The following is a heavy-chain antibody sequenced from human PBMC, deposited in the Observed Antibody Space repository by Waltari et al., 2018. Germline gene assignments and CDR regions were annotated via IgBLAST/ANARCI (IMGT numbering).Heavy chain of an antibody. Sequence: QVQLQESGPGLVKPSETLSLTCAVSGYSISSGYYWGWIRQPPGKGLEWIGTIYHSGGPYYNPSLKSRVTISVDTSKNQFSLKLSSVTAADTAVYYCARVPMVRGVLAFMDVWGQGTTVTVSS. CDR3: ARVPMVRGVLAFMDV. V-gene: IGHV4-38-2*01. CDR2: IYHSGGP. J-gene: IGHJ6*02. CDR1: GYSISSGYY. D-gene: IGHD3-10*01.